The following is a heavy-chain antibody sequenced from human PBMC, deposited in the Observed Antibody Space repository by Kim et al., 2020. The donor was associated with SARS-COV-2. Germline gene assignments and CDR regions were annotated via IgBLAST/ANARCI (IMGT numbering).Heavy chain of an antibody. Sequence: SETLSLTCTVSGGSISSSSYYWGWIRQPPGKGLEWIGSIYYSGSTYYNPSLKSRVTISVDTSKNQFSLKLSSVTAADTAVYYCARSVVVALNWFDPWGQGTLVTVSS. CDR2: IYYSGST. J-gene: IGHJ5*02. V-gene: IGHV4-39*01. D-gene: IGHD2-15*01. CDR1: GGSISSSSYY. CDR3: ARSVVVALNWFDP.